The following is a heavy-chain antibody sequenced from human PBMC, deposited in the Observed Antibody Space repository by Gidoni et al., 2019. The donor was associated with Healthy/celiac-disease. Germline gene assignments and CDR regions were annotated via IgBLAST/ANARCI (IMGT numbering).Heavy chain of an antibody. Sequence: EVQLVESGGGLVQPGGSLRLSCAASGFTVSSNYMSWVRQAPGKGLEWVSVIYSGGSTYYADSVKGRFTISRDNSKNTLYLQMNSLRAEDTAVYYCASDSSGWYYYFDYWGQGTLVTVSS. V-gene: IGHV3-66*01. CDR2: IYSGGST. CDR1: GFTVSSNY. J-gene: IGHJ4*02. D-gene: IGHD6-19*01. CDR3: ASDSSGWYYYFDY.